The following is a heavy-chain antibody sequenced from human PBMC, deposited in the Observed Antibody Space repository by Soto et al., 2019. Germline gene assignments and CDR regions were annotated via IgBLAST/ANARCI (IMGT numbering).Heavy chain of an antibody. J-gene: IGHJ5*02. Sequence: GESLKISCAASGFTFSSYGMHWVRQAPGKGLEWVAVIWYDGSNKYYADSVKGRFTISRDNSKNTLYLQMNSLRAEDTAVYYCARSKLRFLEWLLFEGALDPWGQGTLVTVSS. CDR2: IWYDGSNK. D-gene: IGHD3-3*01. CDR1: GFTFSSYG. V-gene: IGHV3-33*01. CDR3: ARSKLRFLEWLLFEGALDP.